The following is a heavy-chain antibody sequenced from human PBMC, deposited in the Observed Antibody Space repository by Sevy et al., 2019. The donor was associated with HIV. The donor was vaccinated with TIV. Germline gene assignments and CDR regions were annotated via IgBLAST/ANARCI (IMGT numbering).Heavy chain of an antibody. V-gene: IGHV3-21*01. CDR3: ARASELSVVVAAFDY. CDR1: GFTFSSYS. Sequence: GGSLRLSCAASGFTFSSYSMNWVRQAPGKGLEWASSISSSSSYIYYADSVKGRFTISRDNAKNSLYLQMNSLRAEDTAVYYCARASELSVVVAAFDYWGQGTLVTVSS. CDR2: ISSSSSYI. D-gene: IGHD2-15*01. J-gene: IGHJ4*02.